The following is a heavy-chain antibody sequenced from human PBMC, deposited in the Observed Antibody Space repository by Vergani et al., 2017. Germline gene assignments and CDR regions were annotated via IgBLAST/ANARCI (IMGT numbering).Heavy chain of an antibody. CDR2: IWYDGSNK. D-gene: IGHD6-6*01. CDR3: ARRGWGSSVGYFDY. Sequence: QVQLVESGGGVVQPGRSLRLSCAASGFTFSSYGMHWVRQAPGKGLEWVAVIWYDGSNKYYADSVKGRFTISRDNSKNTLYLQMNSLRAEDTAVYYCARRGWGSSVGYFDYWGQGNLVTVSS. V-gene: IGHV3-33*01. CDR1: GFTFSSYG. J-gene: IGHJ4*02.